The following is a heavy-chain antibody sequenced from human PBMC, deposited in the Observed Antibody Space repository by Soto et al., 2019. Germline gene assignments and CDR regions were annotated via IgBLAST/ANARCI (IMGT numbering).Heavy chain of an antibody. CDR1: GGSISSYY. Sequence: PSETLSLTSTVSGGSISSYYWRWIRQPSGKGLEWLGRIYTSGITNYNPALNSRVTMSVDTYKNQFSLKLSAVTAADTAVYYCARVPSSSWNWFDPWGQGTLVTVSS. D-gene: IGHD6-13*01. CDR3: ARVPSSSWNWFDP. J-gene: IGHJ5*02. V-gene: IGHV4-4*07. CDR2: IYTSGIT.